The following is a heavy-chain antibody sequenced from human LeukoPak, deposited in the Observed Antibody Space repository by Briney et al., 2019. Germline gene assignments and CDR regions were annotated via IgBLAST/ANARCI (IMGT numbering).Heavy chain of an antibody. J-gene: IGHJ4*02. CDR3: ARGEIYNTGWYPLDY. CDR1: GFTFSSYW. V-gene: IGHV3-74*01. Sequence: GGSLRLSCAASGFTFSSYWMHWVRQAPGKGLVWVSRINTDGSSTSYADSVKGRLTISRDNAKNSVYLQMNSLRADDTAVYFCARGEIYNTGWYPLDYWGQGALVTVSS. CDR2: INTDGSST. D-gene: IGHD6-19*01.